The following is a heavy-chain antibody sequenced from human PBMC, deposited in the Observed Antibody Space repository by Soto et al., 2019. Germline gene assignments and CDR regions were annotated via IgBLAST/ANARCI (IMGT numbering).Heavy chain of an antibody. CDR1: GGSISSGGYY. J-gene: IGHJ6*03. V-gene: IGHV4-31*03. CDR2: IYYSGST. CDR3: ARVGGYDYYYYYMDV. D-gene: IGHD5-12*01. Sequence: QVQLQESGPGLVKPSQTLSLTCTVSGGSISSGGYYWSWIRQHPGKGLEWIGYIYYSGSTYYNPCLKSRVTISVDTSKNQVSLKLSSVTAADTAVYYCARVGGYDYYYYYMDVWGKGTTVTVSS.